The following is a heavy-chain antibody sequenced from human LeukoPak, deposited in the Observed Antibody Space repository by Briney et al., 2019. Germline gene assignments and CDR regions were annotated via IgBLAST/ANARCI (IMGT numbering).Heavy chain of an antibody. D-gene: IGHD2-15*01. CDR1: GGCFSGYY. CDR2: ISGAT. J-gene: IGHJ5*02. Sequence: SETLSLTCGVSGGCFSGYYWSWIRQPPGKGLEWIGEISGATNYNPSLKSRVTISLDTSKNQFSLKLTSVTAADTAVYYCARRVVVITSTGSLDPWGQGILVTVSS. V-gene: IGHV4-34*01. CDR3: ARRVVVITSTGSLDP.